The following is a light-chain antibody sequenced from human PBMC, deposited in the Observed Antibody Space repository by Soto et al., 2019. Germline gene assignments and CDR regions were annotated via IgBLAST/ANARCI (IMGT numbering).Light chain of an antibody. CDR1: HFISNF. CDR3: QSCRNVPYI. J-gene: IGKJ2*01. V-gene: IGKV1-27*01. Sequence: DIQMTQSPSSLSASAGDSVTITCRASHFISNFLAWYHLRPGKPPRPLIYSATTLHSGVPSRFHGSGVGTDFTLTISGLQPEDAGTYYCQSCRNVPYIFAQGTRVE. CDR2: SAT.